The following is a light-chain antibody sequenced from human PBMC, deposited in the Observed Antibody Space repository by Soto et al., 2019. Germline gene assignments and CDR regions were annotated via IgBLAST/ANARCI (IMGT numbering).Light chain of an antibody. J-gene: IGKJ5*01. CDR1: QSVSSN. CDR3: QQYNNWTPIT. Sequence: EVVITQSASTLSVSPGERATLSRRASQSVSSNLAWYQQKPGQAPRLLIYGASSRATGIPVRFSGSGSGTEFTLTISSLQSEDFAVYYCQQYNNWTPITFGQGTRLEI. CDR2: GAS. V-gene: IGKV3-15*01.